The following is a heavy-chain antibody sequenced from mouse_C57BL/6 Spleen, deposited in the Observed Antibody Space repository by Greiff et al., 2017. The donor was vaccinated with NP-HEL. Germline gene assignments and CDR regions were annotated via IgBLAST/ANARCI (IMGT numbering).Heavy chain of an antibody. CDR2: IDPETGGT. D-gene: IGHD1-1*01. Sequence: VQLQQSGAELVRPGASVTLSCKASGYTFTDYEMHWVKQTPVHGLEWIGAIDPETGGTAYNQKFKGKAILTADKSSSTAYMELRSLTSEDSAVYYCTRTITTVPWYFDVWGTGTTVTVSS. J-gene: IGHJ1*03. CDR1: GYTFTDYE. CDR3: TRTITTVPWYFDV. V-gene: IGHV1-15*01.